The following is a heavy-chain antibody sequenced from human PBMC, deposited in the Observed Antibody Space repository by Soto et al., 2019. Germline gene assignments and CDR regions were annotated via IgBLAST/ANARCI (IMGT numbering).Heavy chain of an antibody. Sequence: EVKLVESGGGLVQPGRSLRLTCEGSGRTLHDHAMHWVRQAPGKGLEWVSGIDWNSDRIGYADSVKGRFTISRDNAKNSLYLQMSSLRPEDTAMYYCGKDIRPGGLDYRGQGTLVTVSS. D-gene: IGHD2-2*01. V-gene: IGHV3-9*01. CDR3: GKDIRPGGLDY. CDR1: GRTLHDHA. CDR2: IDWNSDRI. J-gene: IGHJ4*02.